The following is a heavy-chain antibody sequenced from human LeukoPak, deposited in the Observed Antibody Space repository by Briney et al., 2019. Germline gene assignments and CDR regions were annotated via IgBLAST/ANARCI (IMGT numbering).Heavy chain of an antibody. D-gene: IGHD1-26*01. CDR1: GFTFSDYY. Sequence: PGGSLRLSCAASGFTFSDYYMSWIRQAPGKGLEWVSYISSSGSTIYYADSVKGRFTISGDNAKNSLYLQMNSLRAEDTAVYYCASAGRLELIPLYYFDYWGQGTLVTVSS. J-gene: IGHJ4*02. CDR2: ISSSGSTI. V-gene: IGHV3-11*04. CDR3: ASAGRLELIPLYYFDY.